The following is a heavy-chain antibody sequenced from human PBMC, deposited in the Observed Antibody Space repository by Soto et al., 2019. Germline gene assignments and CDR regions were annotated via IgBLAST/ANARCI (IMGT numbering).Heavy chain of an antibody. CDR1: GGSISSDDYY. V-gene: IGHV4-30-4*01. CDR3: ARARAVYYFDY. CDR2: IYYSGST. J-gene: IGHJ4*02. Sequence: QVQLQESGPGLVKASQTLSLTCTVSGGSISSDDYYWSWIRQPPGKGLEWIGYIYYSGSTYYSPSLASRVTMSVDTSKKQFSLQLSSVTAADTAVYYCARARAVYYFDYWGQGTLVTVSS. D-gene: IGHD6-19*01.